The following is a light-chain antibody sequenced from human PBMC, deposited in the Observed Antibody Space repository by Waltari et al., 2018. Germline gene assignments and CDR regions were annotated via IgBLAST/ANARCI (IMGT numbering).Light chain of an antibody. CDR2: DAS. CDR3: QQRINWPPSIT. CDR1: QSVSSY. Sequence: EIVLTQSPATLSLSPGERATLSCRASQSVSSYLAWYQQKPGQAPRLLIYDASNRATGIPARFSGSVSGTGFTLTISSLEPEDFAVYYCQQRINWPPSITFGQGTRLEIK. J-gene: IGKJ5*01. V-gene: IGKV3-11*01.